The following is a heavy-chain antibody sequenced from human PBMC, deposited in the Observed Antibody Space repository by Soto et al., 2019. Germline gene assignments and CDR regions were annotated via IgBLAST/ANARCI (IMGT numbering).Heavy chain of an antibody. J-gene: IGHJ6*02. CDR3: ARTRSAWSDFHYYSLDV. D-gene: IGHD1-26*01. CDR1: VFTFNSYG. CDR2: ISYDSTKT. Sequence: PGGSLRLSCSASVFTFNSYGMHWFRQGPGNGLEWVAFISYDSTKTYYADSVKGRFTISRDNSNSALYVQMNSLTGEDTAVYYCARTRSAWSDFHYYSLDVWGQGTTVTVSS. V-gene: IGHV3-30*03.